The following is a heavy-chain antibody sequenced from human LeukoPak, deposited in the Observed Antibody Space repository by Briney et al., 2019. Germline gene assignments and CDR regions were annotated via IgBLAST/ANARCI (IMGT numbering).Heavy chain of an antibody. Sequence: ASVKVSCKVSGYTLTELSMHWVRQAPGKGLEWMGGFDPEDGETIYAQKFQGRVTMTEDTSTDTAYMELSSLRSEDTAVYYCATELTMVRGVIEAFDIWGQGTMVTVSS. CDR1: GYTLTELS. V-gene: IGHV1-24*01. J-gene: IGHJ3*02. D-gene: IGHD3-10*01. CDR2: FDPEDGET. CDR3: ATELTMVRGVIEAFDI.